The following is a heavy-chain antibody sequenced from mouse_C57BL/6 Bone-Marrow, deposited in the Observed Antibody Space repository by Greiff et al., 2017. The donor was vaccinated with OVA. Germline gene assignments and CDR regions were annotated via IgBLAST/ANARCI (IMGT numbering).Heavy chain of an antibody. CDR2: INPYNGDT. J-gene: IGHJ4*01. D-gene: IGHD2-4*01. CDR1: GYSFTGYF. CDR3: ARDEYDDRYAMDY. V-gene: IGHV1-20*01. Sequence: EVQLQQSGPELVKPGDSVKISCKASGYSFTGYFMNWVMQSHGKSLEWIGRINPYNGDTFYNQKFKGKATLTVDKSSSTAHMELRSLTSEDSAVYYCARDEYDDRYAMDYWGQGTSVTVSS.